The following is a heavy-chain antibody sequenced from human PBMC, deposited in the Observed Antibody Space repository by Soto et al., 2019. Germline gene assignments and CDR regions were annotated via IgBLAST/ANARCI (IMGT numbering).Heavy chain of an antibody. J-gene: IGHJ6*02. CDR3: ARGTAYYGMDV. CDR1: GGSISSGGYS. Sequence: SETLSLTCAVSGGSISSGGYSWSWIRQPPGKGLEWIGYIYHSGSTYYNPSLKSRVTISVDRSKNQFSLKLSSVTAADTAVYYCARGTAYYGMDVWSQGTTVTVS. V-gene: IGHV4-30-2*01. CDR2: IYHSGST. D-gene: IGHD5-18*01.